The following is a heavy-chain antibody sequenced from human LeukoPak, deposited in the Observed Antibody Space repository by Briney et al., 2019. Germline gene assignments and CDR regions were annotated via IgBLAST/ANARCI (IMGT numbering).Heavy chain of an antibody. V-gene: IGHV4-59*12. J-gene: IGHJ4*02. CDR3: AREGGPMVRGEDYFDY. CDR1: GGSISSYY. CDR2: IYYSGST. Sequence: SETLSLTCTVSGGSISSYYWSWIRQPPGKGLEWIGYIYYSGSTNYNPSLKSRVTVSVDTSKNQFSLKLSSVTAADTAVYYCAREGGPMVRGEDYFDYWGQGTLVTVSS. D-gene: IGHD3-10*01.